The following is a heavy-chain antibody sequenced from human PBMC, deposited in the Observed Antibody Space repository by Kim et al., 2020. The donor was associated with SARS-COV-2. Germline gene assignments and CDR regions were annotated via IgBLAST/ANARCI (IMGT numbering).Heavy chain of an antibody. Sequence: GGSLRLSCAASGFTFDDYGMSWVRQVPGKGLEWVSGITWNSDTAAYADSVKGRFTISRDNAKNSLYLQMNSLRDEDTALYHCARDAYYNSTGYYGFESWGQGTLVTVSS. CDR2: ITWNSDTA. CDR3: ARDAYYNSTGYYGFES. J-gene: IGHJ5*01. D-gene: IGHD3-22*01. V-gene: IGHV3-20*01. CDR1: GFTFDDYG.